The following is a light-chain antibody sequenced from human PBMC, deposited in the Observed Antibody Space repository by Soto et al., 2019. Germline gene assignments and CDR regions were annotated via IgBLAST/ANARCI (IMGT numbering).Light chain of an antibody. CDR2: STY. V-gene: IGLV8-61*01. CDR1: SGSVSTSNY. J-gene: IGLJ3*02. CDR3: VLYMGGGIWV. Sequence: QTVVAQEPSSSVSPGGTVTLTCGLRSGSVSTSNYPTWYQQTPGQTPRTLIYSTYTRSSGVPNRFSGSILGDKAALTITGAQADDASDYYCVLYMGGGIWVFGGGTKLTVL.